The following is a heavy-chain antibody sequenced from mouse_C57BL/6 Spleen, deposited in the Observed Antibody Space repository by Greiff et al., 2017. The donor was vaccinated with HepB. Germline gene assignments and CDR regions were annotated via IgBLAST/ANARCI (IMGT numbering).Heavy chain of an antibody. J-gene: IGHJ4*01. CDR3: ARRGYYGSSQYYYAIDY. Sequence: EVMLVESGGGLVKPGGSLKLSCAASGFTFSDYGMHWVRQAPEKGLEWVAYISSGSSTIYYADTVKGRFTISRDNAKNTLFLQMTSLRSEDTAMYYCARRGYYGSSQYYYAIDYWGQGTSVTVSS. V-gene: IGHV5-17*01. CDR2: ISSGSSTI. CDR1: GFTFSDYG. D-gene: IGHD1-1*01.